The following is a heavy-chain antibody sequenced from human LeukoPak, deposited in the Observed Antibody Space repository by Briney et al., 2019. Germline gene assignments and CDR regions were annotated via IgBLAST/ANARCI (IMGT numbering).Heavy chain of an antibody. Sequence: GGSLRLSCAASGFPFSSYAMHWVRQAPGKGLEYASAISSNGGSTSYANSVKGRFTISRDNSKNTLYLQMGSLRAEDMAVYYCARSSIVVVSILDYWGQGTLVTVSS. D-gene: IGHD2-2*01. J-gene: IGHJ4*02. CDR3: ARSSIVVVSILDY. CDR1: GFPFSSYA. V-gene: IGHV3-64*01. CDR2: ISSNGGST.